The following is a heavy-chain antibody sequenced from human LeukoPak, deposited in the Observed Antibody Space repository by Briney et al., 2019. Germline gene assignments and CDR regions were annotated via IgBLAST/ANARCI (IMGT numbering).Heavy chain of an antibody. Sequence: GGSLRLSCAASGFTFSSYGMHWVRQAPGKGLEWVAVISYDGSNKYYADSVKGRFTISRENSKNTLYLQMNSLRAEDTAVYYCAKDSYSGSNFDYWGQGTLVTVSS. CDR2: ISYDGSNK. CDR1: GFTFSSYG. CDR3: AKDSYSGSNFDY. D-gene: IGHD5-12*01. V-gene: IGHV3-30*18. J-gene: IGHJ4*02.